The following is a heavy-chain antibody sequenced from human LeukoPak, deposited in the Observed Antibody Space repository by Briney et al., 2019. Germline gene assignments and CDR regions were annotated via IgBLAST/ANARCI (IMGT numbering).Heavy chain of an antibody. J-gene: IGHJ4*02. CDR1: GGTFSSYA. CDR3: ARDLGGTTANFDY. V-gene: IGHV1-69*13. D-gene: IGHD1-7*01. Sequence: ASVKVSCKASGGTFSSYAISWVRQAPGQGVECMGGIIPIFGTANYAQKFQGRVTITADESTSTAYMELSSLRSEDTAVYYCARDLGGTTANFDYWGQGTLVTVSS. CDR2: IIPIFGTA.